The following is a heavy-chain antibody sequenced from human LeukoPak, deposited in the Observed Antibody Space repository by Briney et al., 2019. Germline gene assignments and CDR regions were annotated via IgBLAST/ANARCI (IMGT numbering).Heavy chain of an antibody. Sequence: GGSLRLSCAGSGFTFSTYWMSWVRQAPGKGLEWVANINQDGSQKHYVDSVKGRFTISRDNSKNTLYLQMNSLRAEDTAVYYCARARRRYCSSTSCYGWFDPWGQGTLVTVSS. V-gene: IGHV3-7*01. CDR3: ARARRRYCSSTSCYGWFDP. D-gene: IGHD2-2*01. J-gene: IGHJ5*02. CDR1: GFTFSTYW. CDR2: INQDGSQK.